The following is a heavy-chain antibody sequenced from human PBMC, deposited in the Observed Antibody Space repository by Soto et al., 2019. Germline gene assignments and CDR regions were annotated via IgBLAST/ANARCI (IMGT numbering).Heavy chain of an antibody. CDR3: ARDFTDSSGPTLGMGV. Sequence: LSLTCTVSGGFVSSGGYYWNWIRQRPGKGLEWIGYIFYSGNTYYSPSLKSRVSISQDTSKNQFSLKLTSVTAADTAVYYCARDFTDSSGPTLGMGVWGQGTTVTVSS. CDR2: IFYSGNT. CDR1: GGFVSSGGYY. J-gene: IGHJ6*02. V-gene: IGHV4-31*03. D-gene: IGHD6-19*01.